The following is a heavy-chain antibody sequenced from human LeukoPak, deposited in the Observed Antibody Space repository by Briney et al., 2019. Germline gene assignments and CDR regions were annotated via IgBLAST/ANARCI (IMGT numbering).Heavy chain of an antibody. CDR3: AKDLRDYYDSSGYYRY. J-gene: IGHJ4*02. CDR2: VSSNGAKT. CDR1: GFTFSSYA. D-gene: IGHD3-22*01. Sequence: PGGSLRLSCAASGFTFSSYAITWVRQAPGKGLEWVSAVSSNGAKTYYADSVKGRFTISRDNYKNMVFLQMNSLRAEDTAVYYCAKDLRDYYDSSGYYRYWGQGTLVTVSS. V-gene: IGHV3-23*01.